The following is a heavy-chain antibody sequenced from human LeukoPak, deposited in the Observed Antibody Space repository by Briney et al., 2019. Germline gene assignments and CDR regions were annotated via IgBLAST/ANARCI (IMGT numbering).Heavy chain of an antibody. D-gene: IGHD3-10*02. Sequence: PGGSLRLSCAASGFTFSSYSMNWVRQAPGKGLEWVSYMSSSGSYIYNADSVKGRFTISRDNAKNSLYLQMNSLRAEDTAVYYCAELGITMIGGVWGKGTTVTISS. J-gene: IGHJ6*04. CDR2: MSSSGSYI. CDR3: AELGITMIGGV. CDR1: GFTFSSYS. V-gene: IGHV3-21*01.